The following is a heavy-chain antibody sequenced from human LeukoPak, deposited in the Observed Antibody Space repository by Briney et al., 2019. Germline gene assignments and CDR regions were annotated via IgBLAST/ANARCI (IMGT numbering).Heavy chain of an antibody. CDR1: GYTFTGYY. J-gene: IGHJ5*02. CDR3: ARARTYCSGGSCYLLDP. Sequence: ASVKVSCKASGYTFTGYYMHWVRQAPGQGLEWMGWINPNSGGTNYAQKFQGRVTMTRDTSISTAYMEPSRLRSDDTAMYYCARARTYCSGGSCYLLDPWGQGTLVTVSS. D-gene: IGHD2-15*01. V-gene: IGHV1-2*02. CDR2: INPNSGGT.